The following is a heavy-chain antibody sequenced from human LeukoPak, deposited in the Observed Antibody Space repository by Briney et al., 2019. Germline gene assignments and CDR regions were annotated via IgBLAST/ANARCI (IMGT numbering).Heavy chain of an antibody. Sequence: SETLSPTCAVYGGSFSGYYWSWIRQPPGKGLEWIGEINHSGSTNYNPSLKSRVTISVDTSKNQFSLKLSSVTAADTAVYYCARGNIDIVVVPAAIIIHYFDYWGQGTLVTVSS. J-gene: IGHJ4*02. CDR2: INHSGST. V-gene: IGHV4-34*01. D-gene: IGHD2-2*01. CDR1: GGSFSGYY. CDR3: ARGNIDIVVVPAAIIIHYFDY.